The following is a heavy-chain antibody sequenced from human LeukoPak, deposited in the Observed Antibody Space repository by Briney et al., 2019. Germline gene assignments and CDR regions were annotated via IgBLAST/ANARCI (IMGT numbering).Heavy chain of an antibody. CDR3: ARDANYAY. J-gene: IGHJ4*02. D-gene: IGHD1-7*01. CDR2: INPRGGSA. CDR1: GYTFTSYY. Sequence: ASVKVSCKASGYTFTSYYMHWVRQAPGQGLGWMGIINPRGGSANYAQKFQGRVTMTRDTSTSTVYMELSSLRSDDTAVYYCARDANYAYWGQGTLVTVSS. V-gene: IGHV1-46*01.